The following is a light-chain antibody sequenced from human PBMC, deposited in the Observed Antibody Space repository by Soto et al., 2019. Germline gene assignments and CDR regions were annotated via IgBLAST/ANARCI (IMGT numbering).Light chain of an antibody. CDR2: DVS. J-gene: IGLJ3*02. CDR3: SSYSSSSTQV. V-gene: IGLV2-14*03. CDR1: SSDIGAYNY. Sequence: QSALTQPASVSGSPGQSITISCTGTSSDIGAYNYVSWYQQHPGKAPKVMIYDVSNRPSGVSDRFSGSKSGNTASLTISGLQAEDEADYYCSSYSSSSTQVFGGGTKLTVI.